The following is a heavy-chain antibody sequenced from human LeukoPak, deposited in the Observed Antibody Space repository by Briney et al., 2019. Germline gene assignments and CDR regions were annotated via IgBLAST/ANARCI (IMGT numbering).Heavy chain of an antibody. CDR2: ISGSGGST. Sequence: PGGSLRLSCAASGFTFSSYAMSWVRQAPGKGLEWVSGISGSGGSTYYAGSVKGRFTISRENAKNTLYLQMNNLRAGDTALYYCARGGRGSSWYEKWGQGTLVAVSS. V-gene: IGHV3-23*01. D-gene: IGHD6-13*01. CDR3: ARGGRGSSWYEK. J-gene: IGHJ4*02. CDR1: GFTFSSYA.